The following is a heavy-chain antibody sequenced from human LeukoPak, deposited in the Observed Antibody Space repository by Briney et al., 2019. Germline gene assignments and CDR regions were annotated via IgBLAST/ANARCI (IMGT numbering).Heavy chain of an antibody. V-gene: IGHV3-33*06. CDR1: GFTFSRYG. D-gene: IGHD6-13*01. CDR2: IWYDGRNK. J-gene: IGHJ4*02. CDR3: AKDRDSSSWYAPYYFDY. Sequence: GGSLRLSCAASGFTFSRYGMLWARQAPGKGLEWVAVIWYDGRNKYYADSVKGRLTISRDNSKNTLYLQMNSLRAEDTAVYYFAKDRDSSSWYAPYYFDYWGQGTLVTVSS.